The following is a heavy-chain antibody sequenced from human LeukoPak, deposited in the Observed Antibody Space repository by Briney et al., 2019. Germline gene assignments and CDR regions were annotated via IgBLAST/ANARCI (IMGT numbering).Heavy chain of an antibody. J-gene: IGHJ4*02. CDR1: GGPISSSNYY. Sequence: SETLSLTCTVSGGPISSSNYYWGWIRQPPGKGLEWIGSIYYSGSTYYNPSLKSRVIISVDTSKNQFSLKLTSVTAADTAAYYCARDSAMGPPSFDYWGQGTLVTVSS. CDR3: ARDSAMGPPSFDY. D-gene: IGHD1-26*01. CDR2: IYYSGST. V-gene: IGHV4-39*07.